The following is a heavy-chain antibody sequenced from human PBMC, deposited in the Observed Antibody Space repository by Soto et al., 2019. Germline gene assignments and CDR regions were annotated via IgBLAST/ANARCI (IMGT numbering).Heavy chain of an antibody. CDR2: IYYGGTS. CDR3: AMYYGHGQDY. V-gene: IGHV4-59*01. Sequence: QVQLHQSGPGLVKPSETLSLTCSVSGASITNYYWTWIRQSPGKGLELIGYIYYGGTSNYNSSLKGRVTVSVDMSTNQFSLTLNSVTAADTAVYYCAMYYGHGQDYWGQGTLVTVSS. D-gene: IGHD3-10*01. CDR1: GASITNYY. J-gene: IGHJ4*02.